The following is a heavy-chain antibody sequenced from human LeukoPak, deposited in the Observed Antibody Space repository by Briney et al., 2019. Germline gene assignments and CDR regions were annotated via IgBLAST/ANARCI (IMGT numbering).Heavy chain of an antibody. CDR1: GFTFGDYA. V-gene: IGHV3-49*03. J-gene: IGHJ4*02. D-gene: IGHD3-10*01. Sequence: PGGSLRLSCTASGFTFGDYAMSWFRQAPGKGLEWVGFIRSKAYGGTTEYAASVKGRFTISRDDSKSIAYLQMNSLKTEDTAVYYCTRDGGGRATMVRVRFDYWGQGTLVTVSS. CDR2: IRSKAYGGTT. CDR3: TRDGGGRATMVRVRFDY.